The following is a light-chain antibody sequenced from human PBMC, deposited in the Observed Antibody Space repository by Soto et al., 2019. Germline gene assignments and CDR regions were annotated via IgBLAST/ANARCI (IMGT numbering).Light chain of an antibody. CDR2: GAS. CDR1: QSVSSN. J-gene: IGKJ1*01. Sequence: EIVMTQSPATLSVSPGERATLSCRASQSVSSNLAWYQQKPGQAPRLLIYGASTRATGIPARFSGSGSGTEFTLTISSLQSEDFAVYCCQQYNTWPPWTFGQGTEVEIK. CDR3: QQYNTWPPWT. V-gene: IGKV3-15*01.